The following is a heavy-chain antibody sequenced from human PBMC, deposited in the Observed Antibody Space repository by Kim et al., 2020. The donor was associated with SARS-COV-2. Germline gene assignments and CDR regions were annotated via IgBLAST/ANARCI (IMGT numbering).Heavy chain of an antibody. Sequence: ASVKVSCKASGYTFTSYAMHWVRQAPGQRLEWMGWINAGNGNTKYSQKFQGRVTITRDTSASTAYMELSSLRSEDTAVYYCARDEGTFAGYYYYGMDVWGQGTTVTVSS. V-gene: IGHV1-3*01. CDR2: INAGNGNT. D-gene: IGHD1-1*01. CDR3: ARDEGTFAGYYYYGMDV. J-gene: IGHJ6*02. CDR1: GYTFTSYA.